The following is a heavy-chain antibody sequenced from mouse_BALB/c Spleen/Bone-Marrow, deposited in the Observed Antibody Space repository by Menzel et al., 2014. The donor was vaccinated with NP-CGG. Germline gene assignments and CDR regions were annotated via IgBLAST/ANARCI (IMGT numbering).Heavy chain of an antibody. CDR3: LRDSSGYFDY. V-gene: IGHV5-9-4*01. D-gene: IGHD3-1*01. CDR1: GFTFSWYA. Sequence: EVKLEEYGGGLVKPGGSLKLSCAASGFTFSWYAMSWVRQSPEKRLEWAAEISRAGSHTYYPDTVTGRFTISRDNAKNPLYLEMSSLRSEYTDMYYCLRDSSGYFDYWAQGTTLTVSS. J-gene: IGHJ2*01. CDR2: ISRAGSHT.